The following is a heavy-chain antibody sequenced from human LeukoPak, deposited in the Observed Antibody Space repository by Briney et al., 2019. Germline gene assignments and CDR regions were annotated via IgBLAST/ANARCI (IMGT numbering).Heavy chain of an antibody. D-gene: IGHD5-18*01. Sequence: SVKVSCKASGGTFSTFGTSWVRQAPGQGLEWMGGIIPLFDTPRYAQKFQGRVTITADESTSTAYLELTSLRSEDTAMYYCAGIQLWLSHWGQGTLVTVSS. CDR2: IIPLFDTP. J-gene: IGHJ4*02. V-gene: IGHV1-69*13. CDR3: AGIQLWLSH. CDR1: GGTFSTFG.